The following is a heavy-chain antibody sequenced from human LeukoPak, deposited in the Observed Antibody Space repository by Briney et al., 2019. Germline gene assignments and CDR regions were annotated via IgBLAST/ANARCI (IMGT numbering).Heavy chain of an antibody. V-gene: IGHV3-30*02. J-gene: IGHJ4*02. D-gene: IGHD3-22*01. CDR3: TRDRSGYLDS. CDR2: IRYDGSKK. Sequence: QSGGSLRLSCAASGFSFSSFGMHWVRQAPGKGLDWVAFIRYDGSKKYYADSVKGRFTISRDNAKNTLYLQMNSLRGEDTAVYYCTRDRSGYLDSWGQGALVTVSS. CDR1: GFSFSSFG.